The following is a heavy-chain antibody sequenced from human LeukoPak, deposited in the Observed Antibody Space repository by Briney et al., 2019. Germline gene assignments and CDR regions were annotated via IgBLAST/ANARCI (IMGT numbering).Heavy chain of an antibody. CDR3: ARLEMATILVNRNAFDI. D-gene: IGHD5-24*01. V-gene: IGHV4-39*07. Sequence: PSETLSLTCTVSGGSISSGGYYWSWIRQPPGKGLEWIGEINHSGSTNYNPSLKSRVTISVDTSKNQFSLKLSSVTAADTAVYYCARLEMATILVNRNAFDIWGQGTMVTVSS. J-gene: IGHJ3*02. CDR2: INHSGST. CDR1: GGSISSGGYY.